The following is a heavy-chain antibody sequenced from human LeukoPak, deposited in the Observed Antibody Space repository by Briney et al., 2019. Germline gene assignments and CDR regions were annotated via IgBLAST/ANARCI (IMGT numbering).Heavy chain of an antibody. CDR1: GFTFSSYS. CDR2: ITASGTAM. CDR3: AKTPEEGDFWSGYYYYFDY. Sequence: GGSLRLSCAASGFTFSSYSMNWVRQAPGKGLEWVSHITASGTAMFYADSVKGRFTISRDNSKNTLYLQMNSLRAEDTAVYYCAKTPEEGDFWSGYYYYFDYWGQGTLVTVSS. V-gene: IGHV3-23*01. D-gene: IGHD3-3*01. J-gene: IGHJ4*02.